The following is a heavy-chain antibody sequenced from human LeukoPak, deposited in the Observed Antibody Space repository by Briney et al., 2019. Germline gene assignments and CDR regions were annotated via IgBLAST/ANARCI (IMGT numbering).Heavy chain of an antibody. V-gene: IGHV4-39*01. D-gene: IGHD2-15*01. J-gene: IGHJ5*02. Sequence: PSETLSRTCAVAGASISSASDYWGWSRQPPGKGLEWLGSIYYGGSTYDNPSLRSRVTISVDTSKNQFSLKLTSVTAADTAVYYCARIGGGSWRNPGYWFDPWGQGNLVTVSS. CDR3: ARIGGGSWRNPGYWFDP. CDR1: GASISSASDY. CDR2: IYYGGST.